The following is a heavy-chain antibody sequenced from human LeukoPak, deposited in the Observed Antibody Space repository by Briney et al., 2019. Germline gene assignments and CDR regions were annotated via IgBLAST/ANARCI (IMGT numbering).Heavy chain of an antibody. CDR1: GYTFTGYY. V-gene: IGHV1-2*02. CDR2: INPNSGGT. CDR3: ARNLPGMSYGMDV. J-gene: IGHJ6*02. D-gene: IGHD6-13*01. Sequence: APVKVSCKASGYTFTGYYMHWVRQAPGQGLEWMGWINPNSGGTNYAQKFQGRVTMTRDTSISTAYMELSRLRSDDTAVYYCARNLPGMSYGMDVWGQGTTVTVSS.